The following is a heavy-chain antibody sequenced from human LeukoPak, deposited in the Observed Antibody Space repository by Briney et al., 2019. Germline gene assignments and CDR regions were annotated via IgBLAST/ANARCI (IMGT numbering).Heavy chain of an antibody. CDR2: IYYSGST. CDR3: ARARGLPRYQFSREYHYYYMDV. CDR1: GGSISSYY. J-gene: IGHJ6*03. V-gene: IGHV4-59*12. D-gene: IGHD2-2*01. Sequence: IPSETLSLTCTVSGGSISSYYWSWIRQPPGKGLEWIGYIYYSGSTYYNPSLKSRVTISIDTPKNQFSLRLSSVTAADTAVYYCARARGLPRYQFSREYHYYYMDVWGKGTTVTVSS.